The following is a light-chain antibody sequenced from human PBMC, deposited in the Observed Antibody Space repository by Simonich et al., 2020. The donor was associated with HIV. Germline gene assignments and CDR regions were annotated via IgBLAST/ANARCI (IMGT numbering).Light chain of an antibody. CDR1: SSDVGSYNY. Sequence: QSALTQPASVSGSPGQSLTISCAGTSSDVGSYNYVSWYQQHPGKAPKLMIYDVSKRPSGVSNRFSGSKSGNTASLTISGLQAEDEADYYCSSYTSSSTLVFGGGTKLTVL. CDR2: DVS. V-gene: IGLV2-14*02. CDR3: SSYTSSSTLV. J-gene: IGLJ2*01.